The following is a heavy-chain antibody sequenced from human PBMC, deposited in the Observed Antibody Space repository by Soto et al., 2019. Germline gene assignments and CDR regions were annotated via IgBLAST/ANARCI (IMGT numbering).Heavy chain of an antibody. CDR3: ARGRVPRGWLGGYYYYGMDV. D-gene: IGHD2-15*01. V-gene: IGHV4-34*01. CDR2: INHSGST. J-gene: IGHJ6*02. Sequence: SETLSLTCAVYGGSFSGYYWSWIRQPPGKGLEWIGEINHSGSTNYNPSLKSRVTISVDTSKNQFSLKLSSVTAADTAVYYCARGRVPRGWLGGYYYYGMDVWGQGTTVTAP. CDR1: GGSFSGYY.